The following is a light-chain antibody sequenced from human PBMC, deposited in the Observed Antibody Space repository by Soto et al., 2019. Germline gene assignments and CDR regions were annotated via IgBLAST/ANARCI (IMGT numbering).Light chain of an antibody. CDR2: DAS. CDR3: QQRYNWPPT. V-gene: IGKV3-11*01. Sequence: EIVFTQSPATLSLSPGERATLSCRASQYVSSFLAWYQQKAGQAPRLLIYDASHRATGIPARFSGSGSGTDFTLTINSLEPEDFALYYCQQRYNWPPTFGQGT. CDR1: QYVSSF. J-gene: IGKJ1*01.